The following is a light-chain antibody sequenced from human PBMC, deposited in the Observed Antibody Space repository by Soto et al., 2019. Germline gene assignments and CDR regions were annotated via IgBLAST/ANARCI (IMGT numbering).Light chain of an antibody. CDR2: GAS. CDR3: QHYRTS. CDR1: HSVSSSY. J-gene: IGKJ4*01. V-gene: IGKV3-20*01. Sequence: EIVLTQSPGTLSLSPGERATHSCRASHSVSSSYLAWYQQKPGQPPRLLIYGASSRATGIPDRFSGSGSGTDFTLTITRLEPEDFAVYYCQHYRTSFGGGTKVEIK.